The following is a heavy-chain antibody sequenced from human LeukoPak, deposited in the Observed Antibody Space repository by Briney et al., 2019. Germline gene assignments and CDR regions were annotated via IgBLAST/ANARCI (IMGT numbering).Heavy chain of an antibody. CDR1: GGSFSYYY. CDR3: ARVDSSSSGSNWFDP. D-gene: IGHD6-6*01. Sequence: SETLSLTCAVYGGSFSYYYWSWIRQPPGKGLEWIGEINHSGSTNYNPSLKTRVTISVDTSKNQFSLKLSSVTAADTAVYYCARVDSSSSGSNWFDPWGQGTLVTVSS. J-gene: IGHJ5*02. CDR2: INHSGST. V-gene: IGHV4-34*01.